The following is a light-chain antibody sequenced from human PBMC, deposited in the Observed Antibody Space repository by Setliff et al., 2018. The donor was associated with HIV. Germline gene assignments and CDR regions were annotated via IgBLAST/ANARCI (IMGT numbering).Light chain of an antibody. Sequence: QSVLTQPASVSGSPGQSITISCTGTSSDVGGYNFVSWYQQHPGKAPKLMIYDVSKRPSGVSLRFSASKSGTTASLTISGLQAEDEADYYCSSYTSSSTFVFGTGTRSPS. CDR1: SSDVGGYNF. CDR2: DVS. V-gene: IGLV2-14*01. J-gene: IGLJ1*01. CDR3: SSYTSSSTFV.